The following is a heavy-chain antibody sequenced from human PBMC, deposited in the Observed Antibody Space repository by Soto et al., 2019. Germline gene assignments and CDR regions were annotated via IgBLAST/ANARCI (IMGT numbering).Heavy chain of an antibody. CDR1: GFTFSTSA. CDR3: ARLTAAGNVDQFDY. Sequence: PGGSLRLSCAVSGFTFSTSAMSLVRQAPGKGLEWVSSISISGDDTFYAASVKGRFTTSRDNTRNSLYLQLNSVRPEDTAVYYCARLTAAGNVDQFDYWGQGTLVTVSS. CDR2: ISISGDDT. J-gene: IGHJ4*02. D-gene: IGHD6-13*01. V-gene: IGHV3-23*01.